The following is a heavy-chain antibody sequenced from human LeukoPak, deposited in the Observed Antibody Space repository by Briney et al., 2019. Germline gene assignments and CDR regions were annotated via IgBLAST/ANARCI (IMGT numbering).Heavy chain of an antibody. CDR3: ARPRSSGYETQYYYYGMDV. Sequence: GGSLRLSCAASGFTFSSYAMHWVRQAPGKGLEWVAVISYDGSNKYYADSVKGRFTISRDNAKNSLYLQMNSLRAEDTAVYYCARPRSSGYETQYYYYGMDVWGQGTTVTVSS. CDR2: ISYDGSNK. CDR1: GFTFSSYA. J-gene: IGHJ6*02. D-gene: IGHD5-12*01. V-gene: IGHV3-30*04.